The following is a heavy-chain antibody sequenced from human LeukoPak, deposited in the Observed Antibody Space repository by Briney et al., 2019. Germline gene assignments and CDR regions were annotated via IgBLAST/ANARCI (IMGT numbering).Heavy chain of an antibody. J-gene: IGHJ4*02. D-gene: IGHD3/OR15-3a*01. CDR3: ARRRDFIDY. V-gene: IGHV3-13*01. CDR2: IGTAGDT. Sequence: GGSLSLSCAASGFTLSRYAMHWVRQSTEKGLEWLSGIGTAGDTYYPDSVKGRFAISRDNAKNSLYLQMNSLRAEDTAVYYCARRRDFIDYWGQGTLVTVSS. CDR1: GFTLSRYA.